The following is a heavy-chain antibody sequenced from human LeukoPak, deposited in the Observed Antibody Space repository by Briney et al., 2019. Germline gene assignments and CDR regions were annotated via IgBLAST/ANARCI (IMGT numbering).Heavy chain of an antibody. D-gene: IGHD3-3*01. CDR3: ARGESNYDFWSGRFNFNY. Sequence: GGSLRLSCAASGFTFSSYSMNWVRQAPGKGLEWVSYNSSSSSTIYYADSVKGRFTISRDNAKNSLYLQMNSLRAEDTAVYYCARGESNYDFWSGRFNFNYWGQGTLVTVSS. CDR1: GFTFSSYS. J-gene: IGHJ4*02. V-gene: IGHV3-48*01. CDR2: NSSSSSTI.